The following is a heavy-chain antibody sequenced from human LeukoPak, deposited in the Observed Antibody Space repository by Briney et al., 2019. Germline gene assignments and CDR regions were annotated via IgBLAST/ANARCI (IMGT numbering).Heavy chain of an antibody. CDR2: IYIGGDT. V-gene: IGHV3-53*05. D-gene: IGHD4-17*01. J-gene: IGHJ4*02. CDR1: GLTVNNNY. Sequence: PGGSLRLSCAASGLTVNNNYMTWVRQAPGKGLEWVSVIYIGGDTHYADSVKGRFTISRDNSKNTLYLQMNSLRAEDTAVYYCARETGSAVGSTDFDYWGQGTLVTVSS. CDR3: ARETGSAVGSTDFDY.